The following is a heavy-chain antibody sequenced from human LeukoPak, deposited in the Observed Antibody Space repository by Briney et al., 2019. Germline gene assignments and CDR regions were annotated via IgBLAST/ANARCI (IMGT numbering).Heavy chain of an antibody. J-gene: IGHJ5*02. CDR3: ARGRRYYYGSGSYFWCDP. V-gene: IGHV4-34*01. CDR1: GGSFSGYY. D-gene: IGHD3-10*01. CDR2: INHSGST. Sequence: SETLSLTCAVYGGSFSGYYWSWIRQPPGKGREWIGEINHSGSTYYNPSLKSRVTISVDTSKNQFSLKLSSVTAADTAVYYCARGRRYYYGSGSYFWCDPWGQGTLVTVSS.